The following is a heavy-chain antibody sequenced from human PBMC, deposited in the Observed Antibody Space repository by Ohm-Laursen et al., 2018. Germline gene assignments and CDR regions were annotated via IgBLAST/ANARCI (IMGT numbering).Heavy chain of an antibody. CDR2: FYPGDSES. V-gene: IGHV5-51*01. J-gene: IGHJ4*02. D-gene: IGHD3-22*01. CDR1: GYSFTRYW. CDR3: ARGQSTYDSGGSYSYYFDY. Sequence: ESLKISCKGSGYSFTRYWIGWVRQMPGKGLEWMGIFYPGDSESGYSPSFQGQVTISVDKSISTAYLQWTSLKASDSAMYYCARGQSTYDSGGSYSYYFDYWGQGTLVTVSS.